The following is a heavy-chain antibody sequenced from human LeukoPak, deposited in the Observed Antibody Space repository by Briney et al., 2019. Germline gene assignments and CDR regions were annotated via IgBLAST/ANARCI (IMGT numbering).Heavy chain of an antibody. Sequence: GGSLRLSCAASAFTFSSYSMNWVRQAPGKGLEWVSSISSSGSYIYYADSVKGRFTISRDSAKNSLYLQMNSLRAEDTAVYYCARVGPWVSPDYYYYYMDVWGKGTTVTVSS. CDR2: ISSSGSYI. J-gene: IGHJ6*03. CDR3: ARVGPWVSPDYYYYYMDV. V-gene: IGHV3-21*01. D-gene: IGHD3-16*01. CDR1: AFTFSSYS.